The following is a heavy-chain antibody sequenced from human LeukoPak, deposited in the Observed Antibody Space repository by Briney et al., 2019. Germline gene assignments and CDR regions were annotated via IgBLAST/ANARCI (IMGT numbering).Heavy chain of an antibody. V-gene: IGHV3-48*02. CDR3: ARHRYLENFVY. CDR2: LSRSSSTI. CDR1: GFTFSDYN. D-gene: IGHD5-24*01. J-gene: IGHJ4*02. Sequence: GGSLRLSCAASGFTFSDYNMNWVRQAPGKGLEWVSNLSRSSSTIYYADSVRGRFTISRVNAKNSRYLQSYVRIEEGTRLYYCARHRYLENFVYCGQGTMVTVSS.